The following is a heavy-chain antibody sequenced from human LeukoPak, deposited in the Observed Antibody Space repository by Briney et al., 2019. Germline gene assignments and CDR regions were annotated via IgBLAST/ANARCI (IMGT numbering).Heavy chain of an antibody. CDR3: ARSYSSRGYYYYGMDV. CDR1: GGSISTYY. V-gene: IGHV4-59*01. J-gene: IGHJ6*02. Sequence: SETLSLTCTVSGGSISTYYWSWIRQPPGKGLEWIGYIYYSGSTSYNPSLKSRVTISLDTSDNQISLKLTSVTAADTAVYYCARSYSSRGYYYYGMDVWGQGTTVTVSS. D-gene: IGHD6-13*01. CDR2: IYYSGST.